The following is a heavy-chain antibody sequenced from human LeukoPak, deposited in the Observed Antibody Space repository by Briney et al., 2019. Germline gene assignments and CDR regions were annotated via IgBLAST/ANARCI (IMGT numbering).Heavy chain of an antibody. Sequence: ASVKVSCKASGYTFTSYGISWVRQAPGQGLEWMGWISAYNGNTNYAQKLQGRVTMTTDTSTSTAYMELGSLRSDDTAVYYCARDYDILTGYIAIDIWGEGTMVTVSS. CDR1: GYTFTSYG. CDR2: ISAYNGNT. D-gene: IGHD3-9*01. V-gene: IGHV1-18*04. J-gene: IGHJ3*02. CDR3: ARDYDILTGYIAIDI.